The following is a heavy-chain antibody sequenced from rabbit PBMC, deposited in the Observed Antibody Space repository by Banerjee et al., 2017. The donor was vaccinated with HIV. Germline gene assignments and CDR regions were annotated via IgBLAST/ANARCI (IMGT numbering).Heavy chain of an antibody. Sequence: IDDASGSTYYASWVNGRFTISSHNAQNTLYLQLNSLTAADTATNFCARNVAGSYYTLWGPGTLVTVS. V-gene: IGHV1S7*01. CDR2: IDDASGST. D-gene: IGHD8-1*01. CDR3: ARNVAGSYYTL. J-gene: IGHJ4*01.